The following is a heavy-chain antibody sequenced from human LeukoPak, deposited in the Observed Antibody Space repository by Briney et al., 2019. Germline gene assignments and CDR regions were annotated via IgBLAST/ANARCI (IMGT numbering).Heavy chain of an antibody. Sequence: SETLSLTCTVPGGSIRSYYWSWIRQTPGKGLEWIGSIYHTGTTYYNPSLKTRVTIYVDTSKKQFSLKLNSVTAADTAVYYCAISGSGTYYDEQFDYWGQGTLVTVSS. V-gene: IGHV4-59*05. D-gene: IGHD3-10*01. J-gene: IGHJ4*02. CDR1: GGSIRSYY. CDR2: IYHTGTT. CDR3: AISGSGTYYDEQFDY.